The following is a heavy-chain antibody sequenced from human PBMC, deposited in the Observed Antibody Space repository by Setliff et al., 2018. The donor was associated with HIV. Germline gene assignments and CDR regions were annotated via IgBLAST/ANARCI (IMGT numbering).Heavy chain of an antibody. D-gene: IGHD1-26*01. J-gene: IGHJ4*02. CDR2: MNPNSANT. V-gene: IGHV1-8*01. Sequence: ASVKVSCKASGYTFTRYDINWVRQATGQGPEWMGWMNPNSANTGYAQKFQGRVTMTRNTSISTAYMELNSLNGEDTAVYYCARDLPSGFLDYWGQGTLVTVSS. CDR1: GYTFTRYD. CDR3: ARDLPSGFLDY.